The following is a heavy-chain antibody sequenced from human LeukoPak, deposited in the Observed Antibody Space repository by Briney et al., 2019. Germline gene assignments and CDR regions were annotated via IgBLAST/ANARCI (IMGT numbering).Heavy chain of an antibody. J-gene: IGHJ5*02. CDR3: ARDGGWSRANWFDP. V-gene: IGHV3-7*01. CDR1: GFTFSSYW. Sequence: GGSLRLSCAASGFTFSSYWMSWVRQAPGKGLEWVANIKQDGSEKYYVDSVKGRFTISRDNAKNSLYLQMNSLRAEDTAVYYCARDGGWSRANWFDPWGQGTLVTVSS. D-gene: IGHD2-15*01. CDR2: IKQDGSEK.